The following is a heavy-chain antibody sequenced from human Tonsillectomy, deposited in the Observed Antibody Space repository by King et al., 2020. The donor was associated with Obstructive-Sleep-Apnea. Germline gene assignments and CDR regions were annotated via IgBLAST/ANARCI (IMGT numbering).Heavy chain of an antibody. CDR1: GGSISSSSYY. V-gene: IGHV4-39*07. D-gene: IGHD3-9*01. CDR2: IYYSGST. CDR3: ASGDYDILTGSLYYYGMDV. Sequence: QLQESGPGLVKPSETLSLTCTVSGGSISSSSYYWGWIRQPPGKGLEWIGSIYYSGSTHYNPSLKSRGTISVDTSKNQFSLKLSSVTAADTAVYYCASGDYDILTGSLYYYGMDVWGQGTTVTVSS. J-gene: IGHJ6*02.